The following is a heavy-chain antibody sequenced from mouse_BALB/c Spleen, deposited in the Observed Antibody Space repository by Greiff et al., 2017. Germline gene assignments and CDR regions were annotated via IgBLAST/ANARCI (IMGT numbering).Heavy chain of an antibody. CDR2: IDPSDSET. CDR1: GYSFTSYW. Sequence: QVQLQQSGPQLVRPGASVKISCKASGYSFTSYWMHWVKQRPGQGLEWIGMIDPSDSETRLNQKFKDKATLTVDKSSSTAYMQLSSLTSEDSAVYYCARGGLRAWFAYWGQGTLVTVSA. V-gene: IGHV1S127*01. J-gene: IGHJ3*01. CDR3: ARGGLRAWFAY. D-gene: IGHD2-4*01.